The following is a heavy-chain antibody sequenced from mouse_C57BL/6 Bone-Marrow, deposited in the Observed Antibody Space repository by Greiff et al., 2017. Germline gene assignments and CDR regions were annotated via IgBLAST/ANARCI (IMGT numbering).Heavy chain of an antibody. J-gene: IGHJ4*01. D-gene: IGHD2-5*01. CDR1: GYTFTSYW. V-gene: IGHV1-69*01. Sequence: QVQLQQPGAELVMPGASVKLSCKASGYTFTSYWMHWVKQRPGQGLEWIGEIDPSDSYTNYNQKFKGKSTLTVDKSSSTAYMQLSSLTSEDSAVYYWARAASYYSNFCAMDYWGQGTSVTVSS. CDR3: ARAASYYSNFCAMDY. CDR2: IDPSDSYT.